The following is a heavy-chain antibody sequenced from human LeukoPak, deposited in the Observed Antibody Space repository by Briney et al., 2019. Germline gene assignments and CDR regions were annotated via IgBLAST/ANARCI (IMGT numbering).Heavy chain of an antibody. CDR2: IYYSGST. J-gene: IGHJ3*02. Sequence: SEPLSLTCTVSGRPTSRYYWRWPRHPPGRALEWIGYIYYSGSTNYNPSLKSRVTISVDTSKNQFSLKLSSVTAADTAVYYCGRAGPSTADAFDIWGQGAMVTVSS. CDR1: GRPTSRYY. CDR3: GRAGPSTADAFDI. D-gene: IGHD2-21*02. V-gene: IGHV4-59*13.